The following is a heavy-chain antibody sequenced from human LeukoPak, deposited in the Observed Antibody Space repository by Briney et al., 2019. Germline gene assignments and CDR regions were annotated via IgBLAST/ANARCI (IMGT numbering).Heavy chain of an antibody. D-gene: IGHD1-26*01. Sequence: SVKVSCKASGGTFSSYAISWVRQAPGQGLEWMGRIIPILGIANYAQKFQGRVTITADKSTGTAYMELSSLRSEDTAVYYCARDSRNRRFLVGATTYFDYWGQGTLVTVSS. V-gene: IGHV1-69*04. CDR2: IIPILGIA. CDR1: GGTFSSYA. CDR3: ARDSRNRRFLVGATTYFDY. J-gene: IGHJ4*02.